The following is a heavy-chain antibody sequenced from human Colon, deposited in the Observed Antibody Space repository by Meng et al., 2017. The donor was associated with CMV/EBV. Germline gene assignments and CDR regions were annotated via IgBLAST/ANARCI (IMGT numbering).Heavy chain of an antibody. J-gene: IGHJ3*02. V-gene: IGHV3-11*01. D-gene: IGHD6-13*01. CDR1: GFPLSDYY. CDR2: ISTSGSTV. CDR3: ARDRDSSSSVDAFDI. Sequence: GGSLRLSCTASGFPLSDYYIKWIRQAPGKGLEYVAYISTSGSTVYYADSVMGRLTISRDNINNVVSLHMTSLRGDDAGVYYCARDRDSSSSVDAFDIWGQGTMVTVSS.